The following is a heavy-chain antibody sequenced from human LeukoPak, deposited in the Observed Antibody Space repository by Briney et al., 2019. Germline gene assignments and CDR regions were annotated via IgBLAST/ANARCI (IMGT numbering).Heavy chain of an antibody. D-gene: IGHD1-14*01. CDR2: IRYDGDNK. Sequence: GGSLRLSCTASGFTLSSTGMHWVRQAPGKGLEWVSYIRYDGDNKYYGDSVKGRLTVSRDSSKNTLYLQMNSLRVEDTAVYYCARTYNPDYWGQGTLVTVSS. CDR3: ARTYNPDY. CDR1: GFTLSSTG. V-gene: IGHV3-30*02. J-gene: IGHJ4*02.